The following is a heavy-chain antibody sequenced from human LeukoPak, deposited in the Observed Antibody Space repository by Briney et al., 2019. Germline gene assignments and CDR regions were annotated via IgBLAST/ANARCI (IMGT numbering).Heavy chain of an antibody. V-gene: IGHV3-7*01. D-gene: IGHD1-7*01. CDR1: GFTVSSNY. CDR3: ARDRVELLSYGYYYYYMDV. CDR2: IKQDGSEK. J-gene: IGHJ6*03. Sequence: GGSLRLSCAASGFTVSSNYMSWVRQAPGKGLEWVANIKQDGSEKYCVDSVKGRFTISRDNAKNSLYLQMNSLRAEDTAVYYCARDRVELLSYGYYYYYMDVWGKGTTVTVSS.